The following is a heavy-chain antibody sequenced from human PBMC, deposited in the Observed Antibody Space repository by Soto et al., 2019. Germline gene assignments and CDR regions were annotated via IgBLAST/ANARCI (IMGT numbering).Heavy chain of an antibody. J-gene: IGHJ4*02. CDR3: XXXXDPGSX. CDR2: IIPILGIA. V-gene: IGHV1-69*02. Sequence: QVQLVQSGAEVKKPGSSVKVSCKASGGTFSSYTISWVRQAPGQGLEWMGRIIPILGIANYAQKFQGRVTITADKSTSXAYMEXSSLXXEDTAVYXXXXXXDPGSXWGQGTLVTVSS. CDR1: GGTFSSYT. D-gene: IGHD1-1*01.